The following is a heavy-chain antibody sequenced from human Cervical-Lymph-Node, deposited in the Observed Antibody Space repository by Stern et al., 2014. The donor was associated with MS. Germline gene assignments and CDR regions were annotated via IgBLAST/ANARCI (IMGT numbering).Heavy chain of an antibody. J-gene: IGHJ4*02. CDR1: GFTFTIYD. CDR2: ISFDGSKK. D-gene: IGHD2/OR15-2a*01. V-gene: IGHV3-30-3*01. CDR3: ARGSEFYPSDY. Sequence: DQLVESGGGVVQPGRSLRLSCAVSGFTFTIYDMHWVRQAPGKGLEWMAAISFDGSKKYYADSVKGRFTISRDNSKNTLYLQVNSLRTADTAVYFCARGSEFYPSDYWGQGTLVTVSS.